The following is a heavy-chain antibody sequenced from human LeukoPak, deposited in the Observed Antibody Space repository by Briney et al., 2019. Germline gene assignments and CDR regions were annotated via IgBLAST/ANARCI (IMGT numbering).Heavy chain of an antibody. CDR3: AKAGGFNRQFDY. CDR2: FSCCGGST. V-gene: IGHV3-23*01. D-gene: IGHD3-10*01. J-gene: IGHJ4*02. CDR1: GFTFSSYA. Sequence: GGSLRLSCAASGFTFSSYAMGWVRQAPGKGLEWVSTFSCCGGSTDYADSVKGRFTISRDNSKNTLYLQMNSLRAEDTAVYYCAKAGGFNRQFDYWGQGTLVTVSS.